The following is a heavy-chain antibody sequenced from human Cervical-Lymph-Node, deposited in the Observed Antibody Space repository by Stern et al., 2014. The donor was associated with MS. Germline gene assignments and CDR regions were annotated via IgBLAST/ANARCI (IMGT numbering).Heavy chain of an antibody. J-gene: IGHJ4*02. CDR1: EYSFTTYW. CDR3: ARLRGIALFDY. Sequence: VQLVQSGAEVKKPGESLKISCKGSEYSFTTYWIGWVRQMPGKGLECLGIINPDDSDTTYDPSFQGQVTISVDKSINTAYLQWSSLKPSDTAMYYCARLRGIALFDYWGQGTLVTVSS. CDR2: INPDDSDT. V-gene: IGHV5-51*03. D-gene: IGHD6-13*01.